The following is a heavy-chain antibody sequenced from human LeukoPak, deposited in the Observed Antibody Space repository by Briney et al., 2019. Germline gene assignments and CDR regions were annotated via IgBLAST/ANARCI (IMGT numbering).Heavy chain of an antibody. J-gene: IGHJ5*02. CDR2: IPHDGSNA. V-gene: IGHV3-30*19. CDR1: GFTFSSYG. Sequence: PGRSLRLSCAASGFTFSSYGMHWVRQAPGKGLEWVAAIPHDGSNAYYADSVKGRFTISRDDSKNTQYLQMNSLRIEDSAVYYCATGSDFYYASWGQGTLVTVSS. CDR3: ATGSDFYYAS. D-gene: IGHD3-3*01.